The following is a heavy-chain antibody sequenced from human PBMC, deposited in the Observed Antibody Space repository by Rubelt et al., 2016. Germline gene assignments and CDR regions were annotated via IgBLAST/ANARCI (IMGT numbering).Heavy chain of an antibody. CDR3: AGQPSSHTSGFLGGMDV. CDR1: TGSLSTYY. D-gene: IGHD5-12*01. J-gene: IGHJ6*02. V-gene: IGHV4-59*08. Sequence: QVQLQESGPGLVKPSATLSLTCTVSTGSLSTYYWNWIRQPPGKGLDWIGYISYTGKPNYHPPLQSRATISANTSKKQFSLRLGSVTAADTAVYYCAGQPSSHTSGFLGGMDVWGQGTTVTVSS. CDR2: ISYTGKP.